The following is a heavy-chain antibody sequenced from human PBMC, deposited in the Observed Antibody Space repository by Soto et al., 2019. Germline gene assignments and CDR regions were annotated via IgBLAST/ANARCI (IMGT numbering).Heavy chain of an antibody. CDR3: ARDCSSTSCSCYYYYGMDV. D-gene: IGHD2-2*01. CDR1: GGTFSSYA. J-gene: IGHJ6*02. CDR2: IIPIFGTA. Sequence: QVQLVQSGAEVKKPGSSVKVSCKASGGTFSSYAISWVRQAPGQGLEWMGGIIPIFGTANYAQKFQGRVTITADESTSPAYMELSSLRSEDTAVYYCARDCSSTSCSCYYYYGMDVWGQGTTVTVSS. V-gene: IGHV1-69*01.